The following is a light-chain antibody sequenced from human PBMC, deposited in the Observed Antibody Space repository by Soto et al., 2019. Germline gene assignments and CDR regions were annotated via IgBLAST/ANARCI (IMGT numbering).Light chain of an antibody. CDR2: DAS. Sequence: EILMTQSPGTLSLSPGERATLSCRASQSVSRYLDWYQQKPGQAPRLLIYDASNRATGIPARFSGSGSGTDFTLTISSLEPEDFELYYCQQRSNWPWTFGQGTKVDIK. CDR1: QSVSRY. CDR3: QQRSNWPWT. V-gene: IGKV3-11*01. J-gene: IGKJ1*01.